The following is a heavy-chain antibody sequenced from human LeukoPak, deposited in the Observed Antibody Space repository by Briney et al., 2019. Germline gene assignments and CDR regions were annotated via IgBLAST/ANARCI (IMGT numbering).Heavy chain of an antibody. D-gene: IGHD4-17*01. CDR3: ARDIATVTTSD. CDR1: GFTFSSYW. Sequence: PGGSLRLSCSASGFTFSSYWMSWVRQAPGKGLEWVANIKQDGSEKYYVDSVKGRFTISRDNAKNSLYLQMNSLRAEDTAVYYCARDIATVTTSDWGQGTLVTVSS. CDR2: IKQDGSEK. V-gene: IGHV3-7*01. J-gene: IGHJ4*02.